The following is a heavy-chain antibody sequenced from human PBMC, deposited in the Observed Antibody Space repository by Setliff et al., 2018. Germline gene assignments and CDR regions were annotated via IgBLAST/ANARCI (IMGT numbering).Heavy chain of an antibody. J-gene: IGHJ4*02. CDR2: LRHDESNR. D-gene: IGHD6-13*01. CDR3: AKDPRQQGKGYYFDY. Sequence: GGSLRLSCVVSGFTLSSYGMHWVRQAPGKGLEWVSFLRHDESNRFYADSVKGRFTISRDNAKNTLYLQMNSLRAEDTAVYYCAKDPRQQGKGYYFDYWGQGTLVTVSS. CDR1: GFTLSSYG. V-gene: IGHV3-30*02.